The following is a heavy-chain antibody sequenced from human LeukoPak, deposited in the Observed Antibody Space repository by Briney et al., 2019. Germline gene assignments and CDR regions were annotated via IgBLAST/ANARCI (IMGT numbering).Heavy chain of an antibody. CDR2: ISYDGSNK. CDR1: GFTFSSYA. CDR3: AREDYDSGRNYFDY. D-gene: IGHD3-22*01. V-gene: IGHV3-30*04. Sequence: GGSLRLSCAASGFTFSSYAMHWVRQAPGKGLEWVAVISYDGSNKYYADSVKGRFTISRDNSKNTLYLQMNSLRAEDTAVYYCAREDYDSGRNYFDYWGQGTLVTVSS. J-gene: IGHJ4*02.